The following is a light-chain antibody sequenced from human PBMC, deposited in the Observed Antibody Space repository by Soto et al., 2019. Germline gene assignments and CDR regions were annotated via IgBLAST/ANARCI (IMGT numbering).Light chain of an antibody. CDR2: YAS. Sequence: DIEMTQSPSTLSASVGDRVTITCRASQTINSWLAWYEQKPGQAPKVLIFYASCLNTWVPSSFSGSGSCTEFSLTISYLHPDDFATYYCHQYDSYSSGPFGQGTKVDI. J-gene: IGKJ1*01. V-gene: IGKV1-5*01. CDR3: HQYDSYSSGP. CDR1: QTINSW.